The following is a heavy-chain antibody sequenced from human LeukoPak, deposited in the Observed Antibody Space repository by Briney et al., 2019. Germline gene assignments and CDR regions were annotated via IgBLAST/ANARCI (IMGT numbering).Heavy chain of an antibody. V-gene: IGHV1-18*04. D-gene: IGHD2-2*02. J-gene: IGHJ5*02. CDR1: GYTFTSYY. CDR3: ARDGLSYTNPNNWFDP. Sequence: ASVKVSCKASGYTFTSYYMHWVRQAPGQGLEWMGWISAYNGDTNYAQNFQGRVTMTTDTSTDTAYMELRSLRSDDSAVYYCARDGLSYTNPNNWFDPWGQGTLVTVSS. CDR2: ISAYNGDT.